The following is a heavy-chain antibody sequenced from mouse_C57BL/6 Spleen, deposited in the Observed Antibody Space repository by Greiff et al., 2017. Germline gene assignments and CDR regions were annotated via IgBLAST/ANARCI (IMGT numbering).Heavy chain of an antibody. CDR1: GYTFTSYW. J-gene: IGHJ2*01. CDR2: IYPGSGST. D-gene: IGHD2-1*01. CDR3: ARVLYYGNYDY. Sequence: QVQLKQPGAELVKPGASVKMSCKASGYTFTSYWITWVKQRPGQGLEWIGDIYPGSGSTNSNEKFKSKATLTVDTSSSTAYMQLSSLTSEDSAVYYCARVLYYGNYDYWGQGTTRTVSS. V-gene: IGHV1-55*01.